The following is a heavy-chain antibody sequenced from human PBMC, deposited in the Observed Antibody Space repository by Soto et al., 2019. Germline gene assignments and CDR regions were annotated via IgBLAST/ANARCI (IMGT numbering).Heavy chain of an antibody. D-gene: IGHD3-10*01. Sequence: QVQLQESGPGLVKPSETLSLTCTVSGGSISSYYWTWIRQPPGKGLEWIGFMYNSGSTHYNPSLKSRFTISLATSKNQFSLNLRSVTAADTAVYYCASMGYHYGSGSYPLDYWGQGTLVTVSS. V-gene: IGHV4-59*08. CDR1: GGSISSYY. CDR3: ASMGYHYGSGSYPLDY. J-gene: IGHJ4*02. CDR2: MYNSGST.